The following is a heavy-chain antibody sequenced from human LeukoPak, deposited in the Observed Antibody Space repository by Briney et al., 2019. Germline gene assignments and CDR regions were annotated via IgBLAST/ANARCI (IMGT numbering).Heavy chain of an antibody. J-gene: IGHJ3*02. CDR3: AKHLEMATITDAFDI. Sequence: PGGSLKLSCTASGFTFNSYAMSWVRQAPGKGLEWVSAISGSGGSTYYADSVKGRFTISRDNSKNTLYLQMNSLRAEDTAVYYCAKHLEMATITDAFDIWGQGTMVTVSS. CDR1: GFTFNSYA. D-gene: IGHD5-24*01. CDR2: ISGSGGST. V-gene: IGHV3-23*01.